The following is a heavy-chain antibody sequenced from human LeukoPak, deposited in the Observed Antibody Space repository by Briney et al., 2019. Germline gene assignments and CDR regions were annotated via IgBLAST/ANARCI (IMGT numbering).Heavy chain of an antibody. Sequence: GGSLRLSCSASGFTFSSYAMHWVRQAPGKGLEYVSAISSNGGSTYYADSVKGRFTISRDNSKNTLYLQMSSLRAEDTAVYYCARRYYYGSGAYGMDVWGQGTTVTVSS. D-gene: IGHD3-10*01. V-gene: IGHV3-64D*06. CDR3: ARRYYYGSGAYGMDV. J-gene: IGHJ6*02. CDR1: GFTFSSYA. CDR2: ISSNGGST.